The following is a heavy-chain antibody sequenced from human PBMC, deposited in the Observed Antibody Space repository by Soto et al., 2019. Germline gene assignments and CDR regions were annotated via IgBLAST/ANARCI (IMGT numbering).Heavy chain of an antibody. V-gene: IGHV3-30-3*01. J-gene: IGHJ6*02. D-gene: IGHD3-9*01. Sequence: GGSLSLSCAASGFTSSSYAMHWVRQAPGKGLEWVAVISYDGSNKYYADSVKGRFTISRDNSKNTLYLQMNSLRAEDTAVYYCARAGSTIGIYGMDVWGQGTTVTVSS. CDR2: ISYDGSNK. CDR3: ARAGSTIGIYGMDV. CDR1: GFTSSSYA.